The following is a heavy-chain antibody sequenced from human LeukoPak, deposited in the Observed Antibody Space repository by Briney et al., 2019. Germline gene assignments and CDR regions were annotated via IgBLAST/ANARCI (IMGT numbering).Heavy chain of an antibody. J-gene: IGHJ4*02. CDR3: ASGGFGDNNYALY. D-gene: IGHD4-11*01. Sequence: GGSLRLSCAASGFTFSSYAMSWVRQAPGKGLEWVSAISGSGGSTYYADSVKGRFTISRDNSKNTLYLQMNRLRAEDTAAYYCASGGFGDNNYALYWGQGTLVTVSS. CDR2: ISGSGGST. CDR1: GFTFSSYA. V-gene: IGHV3-23*01.